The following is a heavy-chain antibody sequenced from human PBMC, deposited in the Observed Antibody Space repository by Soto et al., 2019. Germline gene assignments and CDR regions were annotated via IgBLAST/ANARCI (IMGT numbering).Heavy chain of an antibody. J-gene: IGHJ2*01. CDR1: GFTFSSYA. V-gene: IGHV3-30-3*01. CDR2: ISYDGSNK. D-gene: IGHD4-17*01. CDR3: ARDHGPVHWYFDL. Sequence: QVQLVESGGGVVQPGRSLRLSCAASGFTFSSYAMHWVRQAPGKGLEWVAVISYDGSNKYYADSVKGRFTISRDNSKNTMYLPMNSLRAEDTAVYYCARDHGPVHWYFDLWGRGTLVTVSS.